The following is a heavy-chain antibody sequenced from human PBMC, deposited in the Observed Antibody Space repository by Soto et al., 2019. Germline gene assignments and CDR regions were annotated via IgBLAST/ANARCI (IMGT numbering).Heavy chain of an antibody. CDR2: MSYDGNSK. D-gene: IGHD2-21*01. Sequence: QVQLVESGGGVVQPGRSLRLSCAASGFTYSSYSMNWVRQAPGNGLEWVAAMSYDGNSKYFADDVKGRFTISRDNSKNTLALQMNSLGAEDSAVYYCARGRTVRDHDDFDLWGQGTLVTVSS. V-gene: IGHV3-30-3*01. CDR1: GFTYSSYS. CDR3: ARGRTVRDHDDFDL. J-gene: IGHJ4*02.